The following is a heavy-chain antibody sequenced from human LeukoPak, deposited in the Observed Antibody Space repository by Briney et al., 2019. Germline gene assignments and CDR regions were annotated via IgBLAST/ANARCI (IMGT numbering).Heavy chain of an antibody. Sequence: GGSLRLSCAASGFTFDDYAMHWVRQAPGKGLEWVSGISWNSGSIGYADSVKGRFTISRDNSKNTLYLQMNSLRAEDTAVYYCAKEGCSGGSCYPLYWGQGTLVTVSS. CDR1: GFTFDDYA. D-gene: IGHD2-15*01. V-gene: IGHV3-9*01. CDR2: ISWNSGSI. CDR3: AKEGCSGGSCYPLY. J-gene: IGHJ4*02.